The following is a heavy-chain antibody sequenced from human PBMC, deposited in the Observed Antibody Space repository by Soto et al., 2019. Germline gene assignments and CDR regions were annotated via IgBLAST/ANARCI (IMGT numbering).Heavy chain of an antibody. Sequence: GGSLRLSCAASGFTFSRHGMSWVRQSPGKGLEWVSTIDSSGSQTHYADSVRGRFTISRDNSWSTVDLQMNSLRDEDTALYYCVSWLFEDFDLWGQGTLVTVSS. CDR2: IDSSGSQT. J-gene: IGHJ4*02. D-gene: IGHD3-9*01. CDR1: GFTFSRHG. V-gene: IGHV3-23*05. CDR3: VSWLFEDFDL.